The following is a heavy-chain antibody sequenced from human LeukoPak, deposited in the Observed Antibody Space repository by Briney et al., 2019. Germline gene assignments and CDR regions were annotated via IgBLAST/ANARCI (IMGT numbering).Heavy chain of an antibody. CDR2: IKEDGSAK. Sequence: GGSLRLSCAASGFTFSSSWMSWLRQAPGKGLEWVADIKEDGSAKYYVDSVKGRFTISRDNAKNPLYLQMNSLRVEDTAVYYCARDPDHGAVDYWGQGTLVTVSS. CDR3: ARDPDHGAVDY. D-gene: IGHD3-16*01. J-gene: IGHJ4*02. V-gene: IGHV3-7*01. CDR1: GFTFSSSW.